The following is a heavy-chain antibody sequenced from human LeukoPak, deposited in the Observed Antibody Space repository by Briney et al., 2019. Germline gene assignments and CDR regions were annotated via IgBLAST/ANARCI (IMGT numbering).Heavy chain of an antibody. CDR1: GGSICSGGYS. CDR3: ARGNYYFDY. CDR2: IYHSGST. V-gene: IGHV4-30-2*01. Sequence: PSETLSLTCAVSGGSICSGGYSWSWIRQPPGKGLEWIGYIYHSGSTYYNPSLKSRVTISVDRSKNQFSLKLSSVTAADTAVYYCARGNYYFDYWGQGTLVTVSS. J-gene: IGHJ4*02. D-gene: IGHD1-7*01.